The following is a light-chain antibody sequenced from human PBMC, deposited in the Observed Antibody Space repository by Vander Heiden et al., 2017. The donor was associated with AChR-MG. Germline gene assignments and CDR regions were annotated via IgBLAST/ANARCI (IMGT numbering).Light chain of an antibody. J-gene: IGKJ2*01. Sequence: EIVLTQSPGTLSLSPGERATLSCRASQSVSSSYLAWYQQKPGQAPRLLIYGASSRATGIPDRFSGSGSGTDFTLTISRLEPEDFAVYYCQRYGSSPFVYTFGQGTKLEIK. CDR1: QSVSSSY. CDR2: GAS. CDR3: QRYGSSPFVYT. V-gene: IGKV3-20*01.